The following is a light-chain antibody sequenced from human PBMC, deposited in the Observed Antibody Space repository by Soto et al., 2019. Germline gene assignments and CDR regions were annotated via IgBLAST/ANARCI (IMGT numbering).Light chain of an antibody. CDR2: DAS. CDR1: QSVSNY. Sequence: EIVLTQSPATLYLSPGERATLSCRASQSVSNYLAWYQHKPGQAPRLLIYDASNRAPGIPARFSGSGSGTDFTLTISSLEPEDFAVYYCQQRNNWPPSISFGQGTRLEIK. CDR3: QQRNNWPPSIS. V-gene: IGKV3-11*01. J-gene: IGKJ5*01.